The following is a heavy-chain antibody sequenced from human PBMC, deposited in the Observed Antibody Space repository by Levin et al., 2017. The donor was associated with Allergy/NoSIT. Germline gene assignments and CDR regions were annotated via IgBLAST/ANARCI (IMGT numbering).Heavy chain of an antibody. CDR2: ISYDGSNK. D-gene: IGHD2-15*01. J-gene: IGHJ6*02. Sequence: GGSLRLSCAASGFTFSSYGMHWVRQAPGKGLEWVAVISYDGSNKYYADSVKGRFTISRDNSKNTLYLQMNSLRAEDTALYYCAKDLKDIVVVVAANLGYYYGMDVWGQGTTVTVSS. CDR1: GFTFSSYG. V-gene: IGHV3-30*18. CDR3: AKDLKDIVVVVAANLGYYYGMDV.